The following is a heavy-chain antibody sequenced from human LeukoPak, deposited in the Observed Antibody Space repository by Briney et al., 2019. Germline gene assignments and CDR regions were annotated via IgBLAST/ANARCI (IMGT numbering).Heavy chain of an antibody. CDR1: GYTFTGYY. V-gene: IGHV1-2*06. CDR2: INPNSGGT. D-gene: IGHD3-22*01. CDR3: AKGGYDSSGYYYY. Sequence: ASVKVSCKASGYTFTGYYMRWVRQAPGQGLEWMGRINPNSGGTNYAQKFQGRVTMTRDTSISTAYMELSRLRSDDTAVYYCAKGGYDSSGYYYYWGQGTLVTVSS. J-gene: IGHJ4*02.